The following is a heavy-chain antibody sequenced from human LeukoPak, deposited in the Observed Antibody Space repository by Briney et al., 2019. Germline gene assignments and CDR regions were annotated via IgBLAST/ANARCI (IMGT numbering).Heavy chain of an antibody. D-gene: IGHD6-13*01. Sequence: SETLSLTCTVSGGSISSGDYYWSWIRQPPGKGLEWIGYIYYSGSTYYNPSLKSRVTISVDTSKNQFSLKLSSVTAADTAVYYRARVAAGAFDYWGQGTLVTVSS. CDR2: IYYSGST. CDR1: GGSISSGDYY. J-gene: IGHJ4*02. V-gene: IGHV4-30-4*01. CDR3: ARVAAGAFDY.